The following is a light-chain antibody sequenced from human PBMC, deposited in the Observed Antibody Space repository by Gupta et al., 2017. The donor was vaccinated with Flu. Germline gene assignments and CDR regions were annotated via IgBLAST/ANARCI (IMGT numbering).Light chain of an antibody. CDR1: QSVLYDSTKKDY. V-gene: IGKV4-1*01. CDR2: WAT. CDR3: QQYYDVPFT. Sequence: NCKSSQSVLYDSTKKDYVSWYQQTPGQPPKLLIAWATTRESGVPDRFSASGSGTDFTITIARLHAEDVAVYYCQQYYDVPFTFGGGTKVEIK. J-gene: IGKJ4*01.